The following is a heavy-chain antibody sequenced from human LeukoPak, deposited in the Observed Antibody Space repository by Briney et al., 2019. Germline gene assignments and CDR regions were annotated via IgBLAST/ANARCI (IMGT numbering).Heavy chain of an antibody. V-gene: IGHV1-46*01. D-gene: IGHD6-19*01. CDR1: GYTFTSYY. J-gene: IGHJ4*02. CDR3: ARDLAPAAGYSSGWYVGDY. CDR2: INPSGGST. Sequence: ASVKVSCKASGYTFTSYYMHWVRQAPGQGHEWMGIINPSGGSTSYAQKFQGRVTMTRDTSTSTVYMELSSLRSEDTAVYYCARDLAPAAGYSSGWYVGDYWGQGTPVTVSS.